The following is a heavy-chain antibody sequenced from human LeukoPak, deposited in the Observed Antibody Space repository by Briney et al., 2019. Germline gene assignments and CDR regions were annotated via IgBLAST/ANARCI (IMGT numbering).Heavy chain of an antibody. Sequence: SETLSLTCTVSGYSISSGYYWGCIRQHPGRGREWIGSIYNTGSTYYNPSLKSRVTVSVDTSKNQFSLKLSSVTAADTAVYYWARRWYSSSWYDCYFDLWGRGTLVTVSS. V-gene: IGHV4-38-2*02. CDR3: ARRWYSSSWYDCYFDL. J-gene: IGHJ2*01. CDR2: IYNTGST. D-gene: IGHD6-13*01. CDR1: GYSISSGYY.